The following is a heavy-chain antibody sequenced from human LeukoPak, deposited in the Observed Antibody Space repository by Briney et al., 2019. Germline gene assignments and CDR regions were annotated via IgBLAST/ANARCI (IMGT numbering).Heavy chain of an antibody. CDR2: IWYDGSNK. CDR3: ARDIFVHTAMSAPEFDP. V-gene: IGHV3-33*01. Sequence: GGSLRLSCAASGLTFSSYGMHWVRQAPGKGLEWVAVIWYDGSNKYYADSVKGRFTISRDNSKNTLYLQMNSLRAEDTAVYYCARDIFVHTAMSAPEFDPWGQGTLVTVSS. J-gene: IGHJ5*02. CDR1: GLTFSSYG. D-gene: IGHD5-18*01.